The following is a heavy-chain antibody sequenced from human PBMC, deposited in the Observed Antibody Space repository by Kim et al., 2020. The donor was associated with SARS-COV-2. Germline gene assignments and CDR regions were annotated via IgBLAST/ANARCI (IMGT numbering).Heavy chain of an antibody. V-gene: IGHV3-23*01. CDR3: AKRGGRGWGAFDM. J-gene: IGHJ3*02. Sequence: GGSLRLSCAASGFSYSVYAMSWVRQVPGKGLEWVSAISGSGDRTFYADSVKGRFTISRDNSKNTLYMEMNSLRAEDTAVYYCAKRGGRGWGAFDMWGQGT. D-gene: IGHD6-19*01. CDR2: ISGSGDRT. CDR1: GFSYSVYA.